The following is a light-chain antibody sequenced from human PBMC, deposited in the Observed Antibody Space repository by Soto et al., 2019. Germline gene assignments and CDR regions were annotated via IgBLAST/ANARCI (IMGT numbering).Light chain of an antibody. Sequence: QAVVTQPPSVSQAPRQRVTISCSGSNSNIGAGTNPVNWYQQLPGKAPKLLIYYDHLLPSGVSDRFSGSRSGTSASLAISGLQSEDEADYYCSAWDDTLNGWVFGGGTQLTVL. CDR2: YDH. CDR3: SAWDDTLNGWV. CDR1: NSNIGAGTNP. V-gene: IGLV1-36*01. J-gene: IGLJ3*02.